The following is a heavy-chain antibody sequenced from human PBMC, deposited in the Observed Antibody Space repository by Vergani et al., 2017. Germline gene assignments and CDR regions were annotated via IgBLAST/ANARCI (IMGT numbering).Heavy chain of an antibody. D-gene: IGHD2-15*01. CDR1: GFTFSSYA. Sequence: EVQLLESGGGLVQPGGSLRLSCAASGFTFSSYAMSWVRQAPGKGLEWVSAISGSGSTYYADSAKGRFTISRDNSKNTLYLQMNSLRAEDTAVYYCAKDKGVVVVAATPFDYWGQGTLVTVSS. CDR2: ISGSGST. V-gene: IGHV3-23*01. J-gene: IGHJ4*02. CDR3: AKDKGVVVVAATPFDY.